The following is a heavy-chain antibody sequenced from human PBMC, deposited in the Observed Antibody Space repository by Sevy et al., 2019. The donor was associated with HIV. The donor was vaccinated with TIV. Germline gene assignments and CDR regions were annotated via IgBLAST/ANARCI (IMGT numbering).Heavy chain of an antibody. Sequence: GGSLRLSCAASGFIFSSYEMSWVHQAPGKGLEWISYIGSSGSNVYHADSVKGRFTISRDNAQNSLYLQMNSLRVEDTAVYYCNRITLQGEDAFDLWGQGTMVTVSS. V-gene: IGHV3-48*03. CDR2: IGSSGSNV. D-gene: IGHD3-10*01. J-gene: IGHJ3*01. CDR1: GFIFSSYE. CDR3: NRITLQGEDAFDL.